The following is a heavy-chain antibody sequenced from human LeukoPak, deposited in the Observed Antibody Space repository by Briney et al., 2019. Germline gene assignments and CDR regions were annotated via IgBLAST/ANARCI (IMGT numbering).Heavy chain of an antibody. J-gene: IGHJ4*02. CDR2: INTNGANT. Sequence: GGSLRLSCSASGFTFKSYAMHWVRQAPGKGLEYVSSINTNGANTYYAGSVKGRFTISRDNSRNTVYVQMNRLTPEDTAVYYCVKGLDYSSSQMDSWGQGTLVTVSS. CDR1: GFTFKSYA. CDR3: VKGLDYSSSQMDS. D-gene: IGHD6-6*01. V-gene: IGHV3-64*05.